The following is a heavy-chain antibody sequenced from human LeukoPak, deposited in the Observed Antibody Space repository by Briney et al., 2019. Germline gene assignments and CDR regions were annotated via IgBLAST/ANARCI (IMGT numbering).Heavy chain of an antibody. CDR1: GYTFTSSG. CDR2: ISAYNGNT. V-gene: IGHV1-18*01. CDR3: AQDIVAISRSGYYYGMDV. D-gene: IGHD5-12*01. J-gene: IGHJ6*02. Sequence: ASVKVSCKASGYTFTSSGISWVRQAPGQGLEWMGWISAYNGNTNYAQKLQGRVTMTTDTSTSTAYMELRSLRSDDTAVYYCAQDIVAISRSGYYYGMDVWGQGTTVTVSS.